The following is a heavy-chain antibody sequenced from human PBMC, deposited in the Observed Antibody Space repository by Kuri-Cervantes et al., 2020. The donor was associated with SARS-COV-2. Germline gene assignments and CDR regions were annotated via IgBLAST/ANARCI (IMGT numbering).Heavy chain of an antibody. CDR1: GYTFTGYH. CDR2: INPHSGGT. V-gene: IGHV1-2*02. Sequence: ASVKVSCKASGYTFTGYHMHWVRQAPGQGLEWMGWINPHSGGTNYAQKFQDRITMTRDTSISTAYMELTRLRSDDTAVYYCAREDIGAEYCTTTNCPSRWFDPWGQGTLVTVSS. CDR3: AREDIGAEYCTTTNCPSRWFDP. J-gene: IGHJ5*02. D-gene: IGHD2-2*01.